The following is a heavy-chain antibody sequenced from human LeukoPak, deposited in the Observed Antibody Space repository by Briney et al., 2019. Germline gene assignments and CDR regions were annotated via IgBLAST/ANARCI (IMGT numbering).Heavy chain of an antibody. J-gene: IGHJ4*02. Sequence: GASVKVSSKASGYTFTSYPISWVRQAPGQGLEWMGWITTYNGNTNYARKLQGRVTMTTDTSTRTAYMDLRGLRSDDTAVYYCARGYDYGDYVGDFDYWGQGTLVTASS. CDR2: ITTYNGNT. CDR1: GYTFTSYP. D-gene: IGHD4-17*01. V-gene: IGHV1-18*01. CDR3: ARGYDYGDYVGDFDY.